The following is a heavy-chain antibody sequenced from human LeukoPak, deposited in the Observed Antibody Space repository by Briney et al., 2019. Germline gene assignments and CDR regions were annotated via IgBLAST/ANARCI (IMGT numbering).Heavy chain of an antibody. J-gene: IGHJ3*02. CDR2: TYYRSKWYN. V-gene: IGHV6-1*01. CDR3: AREGGVSPKIAARLGTVSAFDI. D-gene: IGHD6-6*01. Sequence: SSQTLSLTCAISGDSVSSNSAAWNWIRQSPSRGLEWLGRTYYRSKWYNDYAVSVKSRITINPDTSKNQFSLQLNSVTPEDTAVYYCAREGGVSPKIAARLGTVSAFDIWGQGTMVTVSS. CDR1: GDSVSSNSAA.